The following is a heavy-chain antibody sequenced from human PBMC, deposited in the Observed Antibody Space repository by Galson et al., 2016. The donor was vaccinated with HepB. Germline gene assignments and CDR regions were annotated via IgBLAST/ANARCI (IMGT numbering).Heavy chain of an antibody. J-gene: IGHJ4*02. CDR3: AKDTSAPAGISP. D-gene: IGHD6-13*01. CDR1: AYTFINTD. V-gene: IGHV3-23*01. Sequence: SLRLSCAASAYTFINTDMTWVRQAPGKGLEWVSVISGSGGRSYYAESVRGRFTLSGDNSNNTLHRQMNSLRADDTAVYYCAKDTSAPAGISPWGQGAQVTVSS. CDR2: ISGSGGRS.